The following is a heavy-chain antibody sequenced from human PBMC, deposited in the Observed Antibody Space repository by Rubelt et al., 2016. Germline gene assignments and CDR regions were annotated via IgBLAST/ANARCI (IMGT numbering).Heavy chain of an antibody. J-gene: IGHJ5*02. CDR3: ARVTYTGNYGRGWFDP. CDR2: IYSGWGA. CDR1: GGSISSTAYY. V-gene: IGHV4-39*01. Sequence: QLQLQLSGPRLVKPSETLSLTCTVSGGSISSTAYYWGWVRQPPGKGLEWIGSIYSGWGADCNPSLKSRVTISVDTSNHQFSLKLSSGTAAGTAVYYCARVTYTGNYGRGWFDPWGQGTLVTVSS. D-gene: IGHD1-1*01.